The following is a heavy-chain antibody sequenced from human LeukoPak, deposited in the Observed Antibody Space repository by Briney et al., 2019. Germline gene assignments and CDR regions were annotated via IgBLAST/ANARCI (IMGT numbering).Heavy chain of an antibody. CDR3: ARYFYDSSGYYLNDY. V-gene: IGHV1-18*01. CDR2: ISAYNGNT. Sequence: ASVKVSCKASGYTFTCYGISWVRQAPGQGLEWMGWISAYNGNTNYAQKLQGRVTMTTDTSTSTAYMELRSLRSDDTAVYYCARYFYDSSGYYLNDYWGQGTLVTVSS. J-gene: IGHJ4*02. D-gene: IGHD3-22*01. CDR1: GYTFTCYG.